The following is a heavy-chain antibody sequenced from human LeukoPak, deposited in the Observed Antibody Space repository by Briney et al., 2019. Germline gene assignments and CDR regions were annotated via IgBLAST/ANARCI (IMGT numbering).Heavy chain of an antibody. J-gene: IGHJ4*02. V-gene: IGHV4-34*01. CDR3: ARGWGRAVAGNFY. D-gene: IGHD6-19*01. CDR1: GGSLSGYY. Sequence: SSETLSLTCAVYGGSLSGYYWSWIRQPPGKGLEWIGEINQSGGTNYNPSLKSRVSISVDTSKSQFSLKLSSVTAADTAVSYCARGWGRAVAGNFYWGRGTPVTVSS. CDR2: INQSGGT.